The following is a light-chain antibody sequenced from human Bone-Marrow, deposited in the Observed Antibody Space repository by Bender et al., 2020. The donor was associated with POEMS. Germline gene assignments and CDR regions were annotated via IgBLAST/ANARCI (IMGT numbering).Light chain of an antibody. CDR3: TSYTNTRTVV. V-gene: IGLV2-14*02. CDR2: EGN. CDR1: TNDVGRYIL. J-gene: IGLJ2*01. Sequence: QSALTQPASVSGSPGQSITISCTGTTNDVGRYILVSWYQHHPGKAPKHIIYEGNKRPSGISDRFSGSKSGNTASLTISELQAEDEADYHCTSYTNTRTVVFGGGTKLTVL.